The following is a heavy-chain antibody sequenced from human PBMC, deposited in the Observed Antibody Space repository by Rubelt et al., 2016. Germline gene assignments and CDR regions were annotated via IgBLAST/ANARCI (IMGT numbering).Heavy chain of an antibody. CDR1: GFTLSSYW. CDR3: VSSSLDY. Sequence: EVQLVESGGGLVQPGGSLRLSCAASGFTLSSYWMHWVRQAPGKGLVWVSRINSDGSITSYADSVQGRVTISRDNAKNTLYLQMNSLRAEDTAVYYCVSSSLDYWGQGTLVTVSS. CDR2: INSDGSIT. D-gene: IGHD6-13*01. J-gene: IGHJ4*02. V-gene: IGHV3-74*01.